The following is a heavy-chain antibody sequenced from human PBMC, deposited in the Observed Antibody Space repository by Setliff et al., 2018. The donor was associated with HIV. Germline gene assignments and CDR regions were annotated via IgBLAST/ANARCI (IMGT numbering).Heavy chain of an antibody. CDR1: GGSIRSYY. Sequence: LSLTCTVSGGSIRSYYWSWIRQPPGKGLEWIGYISSGSTNYNPSLNSRVTISVDMSKSQFSLRLSSVTAADTAVYYCARGRMGTRAGPLYYYYYMDVWGKGTTVTV. CDR3: ARGRMGTRAGPLYYYYYMDV. D-gene: IGHD3-16*01. J-gene: IGHJ6*03. V-gene: IGHV4-59*12. CDR2: ISSGST.